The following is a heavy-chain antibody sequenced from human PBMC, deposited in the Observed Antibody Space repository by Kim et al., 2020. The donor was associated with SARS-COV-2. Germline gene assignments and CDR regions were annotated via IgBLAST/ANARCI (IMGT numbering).Heavy chain of an antibody. CDR3: ATCSTSPYYFDY. V-gene: IGHV5-51*01. CDR1: GYTFTSYW. D-gene: IGHD2-2*01. CDR2: IFPGDSDS. Sequence: GESLKISCKGSGYTFTSYWIGWVRQMPGKGLECMGIIFPGDSDSRYSPSFQGQVTISADKSTSTAYLQWSSLKASDTAMYYCATCSTSPYYFDYWGQGALVTVSS. J-gene: IGHJ4*02.